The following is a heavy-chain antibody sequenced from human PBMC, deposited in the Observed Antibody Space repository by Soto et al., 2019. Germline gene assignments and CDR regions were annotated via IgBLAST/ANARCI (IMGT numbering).Heavy chain of an antibody. CDR1: GVSIKSGGYY. CDR3: ATQPRYDSSGYFFY. V-gene: IGHV4-31*03. D-gene: IGHD3-22*01. CDR2: IYYTGST. J-gene: IGHJ4*02. Sequence: SSETLSLTCSVSGVSIKSGGYYWTWIRNVPGKGLEWVGDIYYTGSTFYHPSLKTRVTISMDSSKNQFSLNLESVTAADTAVYYCATQPRYDSSGYFFYWGQGTQVTVSS.